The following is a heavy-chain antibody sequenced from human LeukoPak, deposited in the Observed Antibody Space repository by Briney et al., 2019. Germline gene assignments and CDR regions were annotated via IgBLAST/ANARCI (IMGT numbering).Heavy chain of an antibody. CDR3: ARGTLQYYDFWSGYPGDYYYMDV. CDR2: MNPNSGNT. V-gene: IGHV1-8*03. J-gene: IGHJ6*03. CDR1: GYTFTSYD. D-gene: IGHD3-3*01. Sequence: ASVKVSCKASGYTFTSYDINWVRQATGQGLEWMGWMNPNSGNTGYAQKFQGRVTITRNTSISTAYMELSSLRSEDTAVYYCARGTLQYYDFWSGYPGDYYYMDVWGKGTTVTVSS.